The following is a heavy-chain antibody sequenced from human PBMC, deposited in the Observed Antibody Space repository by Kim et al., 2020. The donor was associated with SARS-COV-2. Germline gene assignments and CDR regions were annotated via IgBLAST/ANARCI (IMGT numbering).Heavy chain of an antibody. CDR3: VKLQGEQQLVLWDAFDI. J-gene: IGHJ3*02. CDR2: ISSNGGST. Sequence: GGSLRLSCSASGFTFSSYAMHWVRQAPGKGLEYGSAISSNGGSTYYADSLKGRFTISRDNSKNTLYLQMSSLRAEDTAVYYCVKLQGEQQLVLWDAFDIWGQGTMVTVSS. V-gene: IGHV3-64D*06. D-gene: IGHD6-13*01. CDR1: GFTFSSYA.